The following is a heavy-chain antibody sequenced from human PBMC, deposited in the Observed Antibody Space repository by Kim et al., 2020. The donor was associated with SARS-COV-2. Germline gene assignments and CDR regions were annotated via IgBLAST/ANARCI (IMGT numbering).Heavy chain of an antibody. CDR3: ARRGSSGWKLGNWFDP. Sequence: SETLSLTCTVSGGSISSSSYYWGWIRQPPGKGLEWIGSIYYSGSTYYNPSLKSRVTISVDTSKNQFSLKLSSVTAADTAVYYCARRGSSGWKLGNWFDPWGQGTLVTVSS. D-gene: IGHD6-19*01. CDR1: GGSISSSSYY. V-gene: IGHV4-39*01. J-gene: IGHJ5*02. CDR2: IYYSGST.